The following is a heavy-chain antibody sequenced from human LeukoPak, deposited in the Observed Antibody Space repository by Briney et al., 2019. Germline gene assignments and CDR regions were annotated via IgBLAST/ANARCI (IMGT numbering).Heavy chain of an antibody. CDR1: GGSFSGYY. V-gene: IGHV4-34*12. CDR3: AKSNGYGLVDI. J-gene: IGHJ3*02. Sequence: SETLSLTCAVYGGSFSGYYWGWIRQPPGKGLEWIGNIFYSGSTYYSPSLRSRVTIPLDTSRNQFSLKLNSVTAADTAVYYCAKSNGYGLVDIWGQGTMVTVSS. CDR2: IFYSGST. D-gene: IGHD3-10*01.